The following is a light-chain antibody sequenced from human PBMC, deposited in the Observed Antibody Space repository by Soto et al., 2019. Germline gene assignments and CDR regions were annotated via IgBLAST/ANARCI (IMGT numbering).Light chain of an antibody. CDR2: GAT. CDR3: QQANSFPT. J-gene: IGKJ5*01. Sequence: DGQRTQSPCSLSASVGDRVTVTCRASQDIGTWLVWYQQKPGKAPTLLISGATNLQSGVPSRFSGGGSGTDFTLTISSLQPEDVATYYCQQANSFPTFGRGTRLEIK. CDR1: QDIGTW. V-gene: IGKV1-12*01.